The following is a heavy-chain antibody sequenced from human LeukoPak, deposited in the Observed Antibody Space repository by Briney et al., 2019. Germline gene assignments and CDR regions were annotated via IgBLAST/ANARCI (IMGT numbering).Heavy chain of an antibody. V-gene: IGHV4-39*01. J-gene: IGHJ4*02. Sequence: SETLSLTCTVSGGSISSSSYYWGWIRQPPGKGLEWIGSIYYSGSTYYNPSLKSRVTISVDTSKNQFSLKLSSVTAADTAVYYCATRDSSSRPYFDYWGQGTLVTVSS. CDR1: GGSISSSSYY. CDR2: IYYSGST. D-gene: IGHD6-13*01. CDR3: ATRDSSSRPYFDY.